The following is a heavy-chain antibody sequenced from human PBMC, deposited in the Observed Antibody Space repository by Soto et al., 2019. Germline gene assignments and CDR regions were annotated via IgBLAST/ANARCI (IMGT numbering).Heavy chain of an antibody. J-gene: IGHJ4*02. CDR3: ARDIGFDYVN. CDR1: GFTFSSYA. CDR2: IKEDGSEI. V-gene: IGHV3-7*01. D-gene: IGHD3-16*01. Sequence: PGGSLRLSCAASGFTFSSYAMSWVRQAPGEGLEWVASIKEDGSEIYYLHSVRGRFSISRDSAGNALHLTMNYLSAEDTGVYFCARDIGFDYVNWGQGTLVTVSS.